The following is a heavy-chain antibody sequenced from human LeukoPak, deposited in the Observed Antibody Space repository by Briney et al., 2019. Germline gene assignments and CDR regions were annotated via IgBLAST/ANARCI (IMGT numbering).Heavy chain of an antibody. J-gene: IGHJ5*02. D-gene: IGHD2-2*01. CDR1: GFTFSDYY. CDR2: ISSSGSTI. Sequence: PGGSLRLSCAASGFTFSDYYMSWIRQAPGKGLEWVSYISSSGSTIYYADSVKGRFTISRDNAKNSLYLQMNSLRAEDTAVYYCARTPHCSSTNYYQSGWFDPWGQGTLVTVSS. CDR3: ARTPHCSSTNYYQSGWFDP. V-gene: IGHV3-11*01.